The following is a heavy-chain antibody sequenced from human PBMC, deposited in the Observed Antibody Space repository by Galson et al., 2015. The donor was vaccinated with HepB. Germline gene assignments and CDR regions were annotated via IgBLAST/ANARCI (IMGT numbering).Heavy chain of an antibody. V-gene: IGHV5-51*01. J-gene: IGHJ6*02. D-gene: IGHD1-14*01. CDR2: IYPGDSDT. Sequence: QSGAEVKKPGESLKISCKGSGYSFTSYWIGWVRQMPGKGLEWMGIIYPGDSDTRYSPSFQGQVTISADKSISTAYLQWSSLKASDTAMYYCASSNPEVDYYYGMDVWGQGTTVTVSS. CDR1: GYSFTSYW. CDR3: ASSNPEVDYYYGMDV.